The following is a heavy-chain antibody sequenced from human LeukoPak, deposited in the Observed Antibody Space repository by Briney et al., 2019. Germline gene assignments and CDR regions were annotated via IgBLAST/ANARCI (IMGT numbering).Heavy chain of an antibody. J-gene: IGHJ4*02. V-gene: IGHV3-7*01. D-gene: IGHD2-2*01. CDR1: GFTLSSDW. CDR3: ARGRYSSRSGGYYFDI. CDR2: IKKDGIEK. Sequence: GGSLRLSCVVSGFTLSSDWMSWVRQAPGKGLEWVANIKKDGIEKYYVESVKDRFTISRDNAKNSLYLQMNSLRAEDTAVYYCARGRYSSRSGGYYFDIWGQGTLVTVSS.